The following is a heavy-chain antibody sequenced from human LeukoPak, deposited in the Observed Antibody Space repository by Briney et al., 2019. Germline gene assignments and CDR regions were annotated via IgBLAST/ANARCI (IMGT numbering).Heavy chain of an antibody. CDR1: GFTFSSYW. CDR2: SSSDGSNI. D-gene: IGHD6-19*01. CDR3: SRGQEYTSGWYLGY. V-gene: IGHV3-74*01. Sequence: QSGGSLRLACAASGFTFSSYWMHWVRRAPGKGLVWVSRSSSDGSNINYADSVKGRFTVSRDNAKSTLYLQMNSLRAEDTAVYYCSRGQEYTSGWYLGYWGQGTLVTASS. J-gene: IGHJ4*02.